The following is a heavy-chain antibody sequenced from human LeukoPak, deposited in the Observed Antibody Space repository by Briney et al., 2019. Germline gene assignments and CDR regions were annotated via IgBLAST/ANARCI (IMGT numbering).Heavy chain of an antibody. CDR2: INPGDSGV. D-gene: IGHD3-10*01. J-gene: IGHJ4*02. CDR3: ARRGGSGNYLVDY. CDR1: GYSFTNYW. Sequence: GESLKISCKGSGYSFTNYWIGWVRQMSGKGLEWMGIINPGDSGVIYSPSFQGHVTISADKSISTAYLQWSSLEASDTAIYYCARRGGSGNYLVDYWGQGTLVTVSS. V-gene: IGHV5-51*01.